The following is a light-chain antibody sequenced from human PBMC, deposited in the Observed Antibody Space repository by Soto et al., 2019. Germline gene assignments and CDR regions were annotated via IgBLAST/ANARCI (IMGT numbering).Light chain of an antibody. CDR2: WAS. J-gene: IGKJ3*01. CDR1: QSVLYSFNNKNY. CDR3: QQYYSSLS. V-gene: IGKV4-1*01. Sequence: DIVMTQSPDSLAVSLGERATINCKSSQSVLYSFNNKNYLAWYQHKPGQPPKLLIYWASTRESGVPDRFSGSGSGTDFTLTISSLQAEDVAVYYCQQYYSSLSFGPGTKVDLK.